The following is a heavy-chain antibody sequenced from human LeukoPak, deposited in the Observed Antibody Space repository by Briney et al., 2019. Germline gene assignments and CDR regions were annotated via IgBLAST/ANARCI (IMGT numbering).Heavy chain of an antibody. Sequence: ASVKVSCKASGYTFTSYYMHWVRQAPGQGLEWMGIINPSGGGTSYAQKFQGWVTMTRDTSISTAYMELSRLTSDDTAVYYCARGTYYYDSSGFHFDYWGQGTLVTVSS. CDR2: INPSGGGT. J-gene: IGHJ4*02. CDR3: ARGTYYYDSSGFHFDY. CDR1: GYTFTSYY. D-gene: IGHD3-22*01. V-gene: IGHV1-2*04.